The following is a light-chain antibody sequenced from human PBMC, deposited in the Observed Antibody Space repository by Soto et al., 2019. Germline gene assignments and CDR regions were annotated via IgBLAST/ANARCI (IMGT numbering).Light chain of an antibody. CDR3: QKYDRAPLT. CDR1: EDIAHY. Sequence: DIQMTQSPSSLSASLGDKVTLTCRASEDIAHYSPSYQQKPGKAPRVLLHHTSILQSRVTSRFSVSGNGSDFNVTITSLQPEDVATYFCQKYDRAPLTFGGRTKVEI. J-gene: IGKJ4*01. V-gene: IGKV1-27*01. CDR2: HTS.